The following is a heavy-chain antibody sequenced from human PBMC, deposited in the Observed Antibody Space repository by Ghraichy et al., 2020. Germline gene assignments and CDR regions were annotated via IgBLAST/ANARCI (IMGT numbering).Heavy chain of an antibody. V-gene: IGHV4-34*01. CDR2: INHSGST. D-gene: IGHD2-15*01. J-gene: IGHJ6*03. CDR1: GGSFSGYY. Sequence: SQTLSLTCAVYGGSFSGYYWSWIRQPPGKGLEWIGEINHSGSTNYNPSLKSRVTISVDTSKNQFSLKLSSVTAADTAVYYCARGRSHCSGGSCYSKGYYMDVWGKGTTVTVSS. CDR3: ARGRSHCSGGSCYSKGYYMDV.